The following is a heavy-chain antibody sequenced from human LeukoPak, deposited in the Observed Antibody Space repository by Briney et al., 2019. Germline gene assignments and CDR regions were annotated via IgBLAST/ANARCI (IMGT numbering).Heavy chain of an antibody. J-gene: IGHJ3*02. D-gene: IGHD6-13*01. CDR1: GFTFRFYA. Sequence: GGSLRLSCARSGFTFRFYAMTWVRPAPGKGLEWVSGISGDSSVSKHAHSVKGRFNISRDNSKNTLYLQLNSLRVEDTAIYYCAKAYSSSLYGDAFHIWGQGTMVTVSP. V-gene: IGHV3-23*01. CDR3: AKAYSSSLYGDAFHI. CDR2: ISGDSSVS.